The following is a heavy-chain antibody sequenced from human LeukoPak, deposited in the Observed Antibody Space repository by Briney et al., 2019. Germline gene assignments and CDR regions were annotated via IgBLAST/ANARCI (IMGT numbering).Heavy chain of an antibody. Sequence: PSETLSLTCAVYGGSFSGYYWSWIRQPPGKGLEWIGEINHSGSTDYNPSLKSRVTISVDTSKNQFSLKPSSVTAADTAVYYCARGWELSDWGQGTLVTVSS. J-gene: IGHJ4*02. CDR3: ARGWELSD. V-gene: IGHV4-34*01. D-gene: IGHD3-16*02. CDR1: GGSFSGYY. CDR2: INHSGST.